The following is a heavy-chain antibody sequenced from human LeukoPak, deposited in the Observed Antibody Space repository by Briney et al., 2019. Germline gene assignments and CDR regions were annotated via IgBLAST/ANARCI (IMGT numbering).Heavy chain of an antibody. CDR3: ARQGVVGATGFDF. CDR1: GGSISEISYY. D-gene: IGHD1-26*01. Sequence: PSETLSLTCSVSGGSISEISYYWGWIRQPPGKGLEWIGNIYYSGTTYNNPSLESRVVISVDTSRNQFSLKLTSVTATDTAAYYCARQGVVGATGFDFWGQGILVTVSS. V-gene: IGHV4-39*01. CDR2: IYYSGTT. J-gene: IGHJ4*02.